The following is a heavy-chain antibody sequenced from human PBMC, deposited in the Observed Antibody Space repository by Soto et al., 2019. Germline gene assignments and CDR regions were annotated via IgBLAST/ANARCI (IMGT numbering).Heavy chain of an antibody. CDR3: ARDKGPPYGGHSFGWFDP. CDR2: IYYSGST. J-gene: IGHJ5*02. V-gene: IGHV4-31*03. D-gene: IGHD4-17*01. CDR1: GGSISSGGYY. Sequence: SETLSLTCTVSGGSISSGGYYWSWIRQHPGKGLEWIGYIYYSGSTYYNPSLKSRVTISVDTSKNQFSLKLSSVTAADTAVYYCARDKGPPYGGHSFGWFDPWGQGTLVTVSS.